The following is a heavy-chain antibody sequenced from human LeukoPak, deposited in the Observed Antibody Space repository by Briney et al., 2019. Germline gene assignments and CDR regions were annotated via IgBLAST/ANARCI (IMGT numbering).Heavy chain of an antibody. CDR3: AKGSSGWTYNWFDP. CDR1: GFTFSSYA. D-gene: IGHD6-19*01. J-gene: IGHJ5*02. CDR2: ISGSGGST. V-gene: IGHV3-23*01. Sequence: PGRSLRLSCAASGFTFSSYAMSWVRQAPGKGLEWVSAISGSGGSTYYADSVKGRFTISRDNSKNTLYLQMNSLRAEDTAVYYCAKGSSGWTYNWFDPWGQGTLVTVSS.